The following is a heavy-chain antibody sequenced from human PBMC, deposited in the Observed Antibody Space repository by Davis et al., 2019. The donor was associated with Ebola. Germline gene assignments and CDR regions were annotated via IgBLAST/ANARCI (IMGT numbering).Heavy chain of an antibody. CDR2: IIPILGIA. Sequence: SVKVSCKASGGTFSSYAISWVRQAPGQGLEWMGRIIPILGIANYAQKFQGRVTITADESTSTAYMELSSLRSEDTAVYYCARDLNHGDYGFNWFDPWGQGTLVTVSS. CDR1: GGTFSSYA. V-gene: IGHV1-69*04. J-gene: IGHJ5*02. CDR3: ARDLNHGDYGFNWFDP. D-gene: IGHD4-17*01.